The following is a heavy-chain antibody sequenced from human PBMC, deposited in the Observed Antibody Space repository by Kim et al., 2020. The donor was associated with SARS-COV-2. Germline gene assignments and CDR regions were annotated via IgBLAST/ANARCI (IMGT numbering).Heavy chain of an antibody. Sequence: GGSLRLSCAASGFTFNNASMTWVRQAPGKGLEWVGRITSNTDAAKSDYVAPVKVRFTISRADSKNTLHLQMNSLKTEDTAEYYCTTETVLMVYARLWLDAFDITGHRKIVTVSS. J-gene: IGHJ3*02. CDR1: GFTFNNAS. CDR2: ITSNTDAAKS. V-gene: IGHV3-15*01. CDR3: TTETVLMVYARLWLDAFDI. D-gene: IGHD2-8*01.